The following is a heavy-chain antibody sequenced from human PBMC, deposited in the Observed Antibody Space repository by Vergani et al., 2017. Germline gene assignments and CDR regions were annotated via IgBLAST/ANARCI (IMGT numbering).Heavy chain of an antibody. CDR2: ISYDGSNK. CDR3: ARGEGPGGDYEYYY. V-gene: IGHV3-30*14. CDR1: GFTFSSYA. D-gene: IGHD4-17*01. Sequence: VQLVESGGGLVQPGGSLRLSCAASGFTFSSYAMHWVRQAPGKGLEWVAVISYDGSNKYYADSVKGRFTISRDNSKNTLYLQMGSLRAEDMAVYYCARGEGPGGDYEYYYWGQGTLVTVSS. J-gene: IGHJ4*02.